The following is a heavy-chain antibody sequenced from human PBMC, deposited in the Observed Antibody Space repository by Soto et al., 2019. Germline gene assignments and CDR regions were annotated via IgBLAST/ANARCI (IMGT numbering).Heavy chain of an antibody. Sequence: PGGSLRLSCAACGFTFGSYAMSLVRQAPGKGLEWVSSTSASGGTTYYADSVKGRFTVSRDNSKNMLYLEMNSLRAEDTAVYYCAKAKYSSSWWAVDYWGQGTLVTVSS. CDR3: AKAKYSSSWWAVDY. CDR2: TSASGGTT. D-gene: IGHD6-13*01. V-gene: IGHV3-23*01. J-gene: IGHJ4*02. CDR1: GFTFGSYA.